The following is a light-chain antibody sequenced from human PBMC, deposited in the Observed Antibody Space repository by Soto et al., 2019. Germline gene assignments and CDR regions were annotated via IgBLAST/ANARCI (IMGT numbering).Light chain of an antibody. J-gene: IGKJ3*01. V-gene: IGKV1-5*01. CDR2: GAS. Sequence: DIQMTQSPSTLSASVGDRVTITCRASQRISTWLAWYQQHPGEAPKLLIYGASYLESGVLSRFSGSGSGTEFTLTIDSLQPGDFAVYYCHQYNSYSPFTFGPGTRVDIK. CDR3: HQYNSYSPFT. CDR1: QRISTW.